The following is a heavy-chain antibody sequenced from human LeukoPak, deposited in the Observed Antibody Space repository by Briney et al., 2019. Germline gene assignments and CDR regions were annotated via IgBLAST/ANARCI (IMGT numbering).Heavy chain of an antibody. Sequence: ASVKVSCKASGGTFSSYAISWVRQAPGQGLEWMGGIIPIFGTANYAQKFQGRVTITADESTSTAYMELSSLRSEDTAVYYCARSSSSLLSSWFDPWGQGTLATVSS. CDR3: ARSSSSLLSSWFDP. CDR2: IIPIFGTA. D-gene: IGHD6-13*01. J-gene: IGHJ5*02. CDR1: GGTFSSYA. V-gene: IGHV1-69*13.